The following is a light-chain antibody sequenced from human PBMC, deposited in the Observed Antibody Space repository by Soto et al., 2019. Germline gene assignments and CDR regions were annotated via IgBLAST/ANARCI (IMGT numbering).Light chain of an antibody. J-gene: IGKJ2*01. CDR3: QQYNSYPYT. Sequence: DIQMTQSPSTLSASVGDRVTITCWASQSISTWLAWYQQKPGKAPKLLMSDASSLESGVPSRFSGSGSGTEFSLTINSLQPDDFATYYCQQYNSYPYTFGQGT. V-gene: IGKV1-5*01. CDR2: DAS. CDR1: QSISTW.